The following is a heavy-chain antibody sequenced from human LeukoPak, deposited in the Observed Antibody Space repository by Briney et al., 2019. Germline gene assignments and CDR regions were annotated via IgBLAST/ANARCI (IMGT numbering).Heavy chain of an antibody. CDR2: ISSSGCTI. CDR1: GFTFSDYY. J-gene: IGHJ3*02. D-gene: IGHD3-10*01. CDR3: ARVTVYGSGSYYNVDALDI. V-gene: IGHV3-11*01. Sequence: GGSLRLSCAASGFTFSDYYMSWIRQAPGKGLEWVSYISSSGCTIFYADSVKGRFTISSDNAKNSLYLQMNSLRAEDTAVYYCARVTVYGSGSYYNVDALDIWGQGTMVTVSS.